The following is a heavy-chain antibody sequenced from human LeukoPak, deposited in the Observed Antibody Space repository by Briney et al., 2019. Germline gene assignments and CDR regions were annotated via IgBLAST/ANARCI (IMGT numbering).Heavy chain of an antibody. J-gene: IGHJ4*02. V-gene: IGHV3-30*04. D-gene: IGHD3-16*01. CDR3: AKVLGDYVWGSLGYYFDY. Sequence: PGGSLRLSCAASGFTFSSYAMHWVRQAPGKGLEWVAVISYDGSNKYYADSVKGRFTISRDNSKNTLYLQMNSLRAEDTAVYYCAKVLGDYVWGSLGYYFDYWGQGTLVTVSS. CDR1: GFTFSSYA. CDR2: ISYDGSNK.